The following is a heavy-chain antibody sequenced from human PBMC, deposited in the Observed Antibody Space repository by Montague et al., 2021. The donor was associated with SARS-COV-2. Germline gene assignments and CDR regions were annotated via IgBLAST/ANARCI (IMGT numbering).Heavy chain of an antibody. J-gene: IGHJ4*02. CDR2: VTTSGTT. Sequence: SETLSLTCAVSGGSITGFSWSWVRQPAGKGLEWIGRVTTSGTTNYSPFLRSRVTMSVDTSKNQFSLNLNSVTAADTAIYYCARTPTRPLSLDSWGQGTLVTVSP. V-gene: IGHV4-4*07. CDR1: GGSITGFS. CDR3: ARTPTRPLSLDS. D-gene: IGHD1-1*01.